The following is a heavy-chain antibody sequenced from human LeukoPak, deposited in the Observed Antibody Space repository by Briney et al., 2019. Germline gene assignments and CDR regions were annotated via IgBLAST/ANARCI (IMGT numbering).Heavy chain of an antibody. CDR1: GFSFSEYY. CDR2: ITSGGNSV. J-gene: IGHJ4*02. Sequence: GGSLRLSCAASGFSFSEYYMGWIRQAPGKGLEWISYITSGGNSVYYSDSVRGRFTISRDNAKKSLFLQLNSLRAEDTAVYYCARRRRTYPYYFDYWGQGTLVTVSS. V-gene: IGHV3-11*01. CDR3: ARRRRTYPYYFDY.